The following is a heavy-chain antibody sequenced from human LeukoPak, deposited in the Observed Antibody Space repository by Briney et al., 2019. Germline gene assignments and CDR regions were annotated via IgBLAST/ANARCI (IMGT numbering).Heavy chain of an antibody. D-gene: IGHD2/OR15-2a*01. V-gene: IGHV4-34*01. CDR3: ARHYKNSTRSQHYFDY. Sequence: PSETQSLTCAVYGGSFSGYYWSWIRQPPGKGLEWIGEINHSGSTNYNPSLKSRVTISVDTSKNQFSLKLSSVTAADTAVYYCARHYKNSTRSQHYFDYWGQGTLVTVSS. CDR2: INHSGST. J-gene: IGHJ4*02. CDR1: GGSFSGYY.